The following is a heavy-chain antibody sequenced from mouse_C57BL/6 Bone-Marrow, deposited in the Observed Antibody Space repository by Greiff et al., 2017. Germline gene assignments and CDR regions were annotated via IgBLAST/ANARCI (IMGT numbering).Heavy chain of an antibody. CDR2: IDPEDGDT. CDR1: GFNIKDYY. J-gene: IGHJ2*01. D-gene: IGHD1-1*01. CDR3: TPTVAFGY. Sequence: VQLQQSGAELVRPGASVKLSCTASGFNIKDYYMHWVKQRPEQGLEWIGRIDPEDGDTEYAPKFQGKATMTADTSSNPAYPQLSSLTSEDTAVYYVTPTVAFGYWGQGTTLPVSS. V-gene: IGHV14-1*01.